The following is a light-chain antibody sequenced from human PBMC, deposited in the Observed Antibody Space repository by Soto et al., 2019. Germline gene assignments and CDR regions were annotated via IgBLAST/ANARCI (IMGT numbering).Light chain of an antibody. Sequence: DIPMTQSPSSLSASVGDRVTITCRASQGISNYLAWYQQKPGKVPKLLIYAESTLQSGVPSRFSGSGSGTDFTLTISSLQPEDVATYYCQKYNSAPPWTFGQGTKVEIK. J-gene: IGKJ1*01. V-gene: IGKV1-27*01. CDR3: QKYNSAPPWT. CDR1: QGISNY. CDR2: AES.